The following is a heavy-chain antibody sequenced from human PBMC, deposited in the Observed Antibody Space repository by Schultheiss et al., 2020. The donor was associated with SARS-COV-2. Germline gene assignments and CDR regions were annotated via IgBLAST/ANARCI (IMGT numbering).Heavy chain of an antibody. J-gene: IGHJ3*02. CDR2: IRSKANSYAT. V-gene: IGHV3-73*01. D-gene: IGHD1-26*01. Sequence: GGSLRLSCAASGFTFSSYAMHWVRQASGKGLEWVGRIRSKANSYATAYAASVKGRFTISRDDSKNTAYLQMNSLKTEDTAVYYCAKRIGWELDAFDIWGQGTMVTVSS. CDR1: GFTFSSYA. CDR3: AKRIGWELDAFDI.